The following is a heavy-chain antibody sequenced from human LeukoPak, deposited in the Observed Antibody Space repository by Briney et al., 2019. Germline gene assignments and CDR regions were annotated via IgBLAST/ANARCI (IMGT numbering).Heavy chain of an antibody. Sequence: GGSLRLSCAASGFTFSNALMNWVRQAPGKGLEWVGRIRSKTYDGTIDYAAPVKGRFTISRDDSKNTLYLQMNSLKTEDTAVYYCTTDWGSNRELAFHFWGQGILVTVSS. D-gene: IGHD1-14*01. CDR1: GFTFSNAL. J-gene: IGHJ4*02. CDR2: IRSKTYDGTI. V-gene: IGHV3-15*07. CDR3: TTDWGSNRELAFHF.